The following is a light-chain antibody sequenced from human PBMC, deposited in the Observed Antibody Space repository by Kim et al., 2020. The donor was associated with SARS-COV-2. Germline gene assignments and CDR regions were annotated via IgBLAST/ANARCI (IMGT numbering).Light chain of an antibody. CDR3: LQTNDFPLA. CDR2: AVS. CDR1: QNINSW. J-gene: IGKJ2*01. V-gene: IGKV1-12*01. Sequence: SASYGDRVTITCRASQNINSWLAWYQQKPGKTTKLLIYAVSNLESGVPSRFSGSGAGTHFTLIIASLEPEDIAAYYCLQTNDFPLAFGKGTKLEI.